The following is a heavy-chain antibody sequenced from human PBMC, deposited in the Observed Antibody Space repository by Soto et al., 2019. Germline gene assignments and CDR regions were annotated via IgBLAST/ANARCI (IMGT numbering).Heavy chain of an antibody. CDR2: ISGSGGST. Sequence: PGGSLRLSCAASGFTFSSYAMSWVRQAPGKGLEWVSAISGSGGSTYYPDSVKGRFTISRDNSKNTLYLQMNSLRAEDTAVYYCAKLGIIGVVINYLDYWGQGTLVTVSS. J-gene: IGHJ4*02. CDR3: AKLGIIGVVINYLDY. D-gene: IGHD3-3*02. V-gene: IGHV3-23*01. CDR1: GFTFSSYA.